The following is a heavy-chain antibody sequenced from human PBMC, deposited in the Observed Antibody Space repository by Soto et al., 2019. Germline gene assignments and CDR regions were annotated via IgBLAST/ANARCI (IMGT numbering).Heavy chain of an antibody. CDR2: INPNSGGT. CDR3: ARARLDAFDI. J-gene: IGHJ3*02. CDR1: GYTFTGYY. Sequence: AAVKVSCKACGYTFTGYYMHWVRQAPGQGLEWMGWINPNSGGTNYAQKFQGWVTMTRDTSISTAYMELSRLRSDDTAVYYCARARLDAFDIWGQGTMVTVSS. V-gene: IGHV1-2*04.